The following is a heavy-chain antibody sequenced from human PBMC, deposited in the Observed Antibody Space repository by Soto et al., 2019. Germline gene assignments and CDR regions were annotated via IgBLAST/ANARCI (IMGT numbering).Heavy chain of an antibody. CDR3: ARSGTTVATNFAF. Sequence: SETLSLTCTVSGGSVSTNSYSWGWIRQSPGHGLEWLGFVYYSGSINYNPSLISRVTISIDTSKNQFSLRLTSVTASDTAVYYCARSGTTVATNFAFWGRGTLVTVSS. J-gene: IGHJ4*02. CDR2: VYYSGSI. CDR1: GGSVSTNSYS. D-gene: IGHD1-1*01. V-gene: IGHV4-61*01.